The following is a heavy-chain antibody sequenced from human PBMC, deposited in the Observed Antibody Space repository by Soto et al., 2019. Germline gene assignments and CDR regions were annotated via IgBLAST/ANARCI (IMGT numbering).Heavy chain of an antibody. Sequence: ASVKVSCKASGYTFTSYGISCVRQAPGQGLEWMGWISAYNGNTNYAQKLQGRVTMTTDTSTSTAYMELRSLRSDDTAVYYCARDPCSGGSCYSDYYYYGMDVWGQGTTVTVSS. CDR2: ISAYNGNT. CDR1: GYTFTSYG. D-gene: IGHD2-15*01. V-gene: IGHV1-18*01. CDR3: ARDPCSGGSCYSDYYYYGMDV. J-gene: IGHJ6*02.